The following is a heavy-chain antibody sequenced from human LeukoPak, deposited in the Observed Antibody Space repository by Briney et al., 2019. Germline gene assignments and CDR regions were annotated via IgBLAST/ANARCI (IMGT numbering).Heavy chain of an antibody. D-gene: IGHD5-18*01. Sequence: GGSLRLSCAASGFTFSSYGMHWVRQAPGKGLEWVAVIWYDGSNKYYADSVKGRFTIPRDNSKNTLYLQMNSLRAEDTAVYYCARGWIQLWSPFDYWGQGTLVTVSS. CDR2: IWYDGSNK. J-gene: IGHJ4*02. V-gene: IGHV3-33*01. CDR3: ARGWIQLWSPFDY. CDR1: GFTFSSYG.